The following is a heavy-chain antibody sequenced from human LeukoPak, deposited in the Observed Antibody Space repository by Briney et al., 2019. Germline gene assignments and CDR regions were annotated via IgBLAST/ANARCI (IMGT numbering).Heavy chain of an antibody. CDR1: GYTFTSYD. D-gene: IGHD6-19*01. Sequence: GASVKVSCKASGYTFTSYDINRVRQAPGQGLEWMGWISAYNGNTNYAQKFQGRVTMTRNTSISTAYMELSSLRSEDTAVYYCARAPGGSGWYLSEYFQHWGQGTLVTVSS. V-gene: IGHV1-8*02. CDR2: ISAYNGNT. J-gene: IGHJ1*01. CDR3: ARAPGGSGWYLSEYFQH.